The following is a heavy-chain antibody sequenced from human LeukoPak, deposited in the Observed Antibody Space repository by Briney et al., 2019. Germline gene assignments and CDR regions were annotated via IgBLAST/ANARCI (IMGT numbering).Heavy chain of an antibody. J-gene: IGHJ4*02. CDR1: GFTFSTYA. CDR2: ISGGGGNT. V-gene: IGHV3-23*01. Sequence: GGSLRLSCAASGFTFSTYAVSWVRQAPGKGLEWVSVISGGGGNTYYADSVKGRFTISRDNSKNTLYLQMNNQRAEDTALYYCAKGLSGYVPFDYWGQGTLVTVSS. D-gene: IGHD5-12*01. CDR3: AKGLSGYVPFDY.